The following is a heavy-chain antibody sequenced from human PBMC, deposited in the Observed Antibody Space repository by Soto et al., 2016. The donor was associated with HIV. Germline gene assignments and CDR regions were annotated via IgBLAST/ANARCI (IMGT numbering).Heavy chain of an antibody. J-gene: IGHJ4*02. D-gene: IGHD3-9*01. Sequence: VQLQQWGAGLLRPSETLSLTCAVYGGSFSDYYWTWIRQPPGKGLEWIGEINHSGATNYNPSLKSRVTISVDTSKNQFSLKLSSVTAADTTVYYCARARPSYYDTLSAYYKGTYFDSWGQGTLVTVSS. V-gene: IGHV4-34*01. CDR1: GGSFSDYY. CDR2: INHSGAT. CDR3: ARARPSYYDTLSAYYKGTYFDS.